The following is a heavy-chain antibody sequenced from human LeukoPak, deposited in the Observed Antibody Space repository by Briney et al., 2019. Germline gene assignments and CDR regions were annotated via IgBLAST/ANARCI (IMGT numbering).Heavy chain of an antibody. J-gene: IGHJ4*02. V-gene: IGHV4-4*07. CDR3: AREYGDQGTRNFDY. CDR2: IYTSEST. D-gene: IGHD4-17*01. CDR1: GGSISSYY. Sequence: SETLSLTCTVSGGSISSYYWSWIRQPAGKGLEWIGRIYTSESTNYSPSLKSRVTMSVDTSKNQFSLKLISVTAADTAVYYCAREYGDQGTRNFDYWGQGSLVAVSS.